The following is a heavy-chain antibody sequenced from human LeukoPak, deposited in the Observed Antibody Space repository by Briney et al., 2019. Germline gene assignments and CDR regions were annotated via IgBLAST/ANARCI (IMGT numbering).Heavy chain of an antibody. J-gene: IGHJ4*02. CDR3: AREPTSGREPTSGRPLDY. Sequence: SETLSLTCAVSGVSISGYFWTWIRQPAGKGLEWIGRIYSSGSNNYNPSLKSRVTMSLDTSKNHFSLNLTSVTAADTAVYYCAREPTSGREPTSGRPLDYWGQGTLVTVSS. CDR1: GVSISGYF. CDR2: IYSSGSN. D-gene: IGHD5-12*01. V-gene: IGHV4-4*07.